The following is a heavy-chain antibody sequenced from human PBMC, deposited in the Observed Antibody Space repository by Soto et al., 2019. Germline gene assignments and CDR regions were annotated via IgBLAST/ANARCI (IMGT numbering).Heavy chain of an antibody. V-gene: IGHV3-9*01. J-gene: IGHJ4*02. CDR3: VRSKGGYSYGTPFDY. D-gene: IGHD5-18*01. CDR2: ISWNSGNI. CDR1: GFTFDDYA. Sequence: EVQLEESGGALVQPGRSLRLSCAASGFTFDDYAMHWVRQVLGKGLEWVSSISWNSGNIGYADSVKGRFTTSRDNAKNYLYMKMNSLRPEDTALYYCVRSKGGYSYGTPFDYWGQGTLVTVSS.